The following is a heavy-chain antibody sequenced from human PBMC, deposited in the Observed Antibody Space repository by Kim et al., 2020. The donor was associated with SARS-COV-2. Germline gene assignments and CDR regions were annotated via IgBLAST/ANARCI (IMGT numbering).Heavy chain of an antibody. CDR3: AKGWGMDV. Sequence: GSNKYYADSVTRRFTISRTNSKNTLYLQMNSLRAEDTAVYYCAKGWGMDVWGQGTTVTVSS. V-gene: IGHV3-30*02. CDR2: GSNK. J-gene: IGHJ6*02.